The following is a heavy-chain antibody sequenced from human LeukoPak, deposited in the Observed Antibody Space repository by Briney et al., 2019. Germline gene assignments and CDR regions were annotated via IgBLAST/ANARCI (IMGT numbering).Heavy chain of an antibody. CDR2: IYYSGST. V-gene: IGHV4-39*01. CDR1: GGSISSSSYY. Sequence: SSETLSLTCTVSGGSISSSSYYWGWSRQPRGRGLEWIGSIYYSGSTYYNPSLKGRVTISVDTSKNQFSLKLSSVTAADTAVYYCARPVAGMEYYFDYWGQGTLVTVSS. D-gene: IGHD6-19*01. CDR3: ARPVAGMEYYFDY. J-gene: IGHJ4*02.